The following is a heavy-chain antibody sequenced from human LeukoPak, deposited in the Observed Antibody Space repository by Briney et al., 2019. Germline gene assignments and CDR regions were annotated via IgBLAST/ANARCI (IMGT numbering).Heavy chain of an antibody. D-gene: IGHD6-13*01. CDR3: ARGPVSTHGMDV. CDR1: GYTFTNYD. CDR2: RNPNSGRT. Sequence: ASVKVSCKASGYTFTNYDINWVRQATGQGLEWMGWRNPNSGRTGFAQKFQGRLSMTADTSISTAYMELSSLTSDDTAVYYCARGPVSTHGMDVWGQGTTVTVSS. J-gene: IGHJ6*02. V-gene: IGHV1-8*01.